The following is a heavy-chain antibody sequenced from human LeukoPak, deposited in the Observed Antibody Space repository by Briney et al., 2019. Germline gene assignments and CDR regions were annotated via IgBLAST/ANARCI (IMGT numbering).Heavy chain of an antibody. D-gene: IGHD2-21*01. CDR3: ARADRLHGGPYLIGP. CDR1: GYSFTDYY. CDR2: INPNSGGT. V-gene: IGHV1-2*02. Sequence: ASVKVSCKTSGYSFTDYYMHWVRQARGQGLEWMGWINPNSGGTSSAQKFQGRVTMTRDTSITTLYMEVSWLTSDDTAIYYCARADRLHGGPYLIGPWGQGTLVTVSS. J-gene: IGHJ5*02.